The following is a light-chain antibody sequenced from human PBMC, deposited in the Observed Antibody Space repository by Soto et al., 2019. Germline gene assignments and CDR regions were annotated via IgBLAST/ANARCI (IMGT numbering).Light chain of an antibody. Sequence: QSALTQPPSVSGSPGQSVTISCTGTSSDVGGYDYVSWYQQHPGKAPKLLIYDVTKRPSGVPDRFSGSKSGNTASLTISWLQAEDEADFFCCSYGGSFPDVFGTGTKLTVL. J-gene: IGLJ1*01. CDR2: DVT. CDR1: SSDVGGYDY. CDR3: CSYGGSFPDV. V-gene: IGLV2-11*01.